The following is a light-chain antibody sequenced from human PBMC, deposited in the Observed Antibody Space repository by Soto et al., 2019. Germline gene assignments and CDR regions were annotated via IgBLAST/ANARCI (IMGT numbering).Light chain of an antibody. CDR2: EGS. Sequence: QSALTQPASVSGSPGQSITISCTGTSSDVGSYNLVSWNQQHPGKAPKLMIYEGSKRPSGVSNRFSGSKSGNTASLTISGLQAEDEADYYCCSYAGSSTSYVFGTGTKLTVL. J-gene: IGLJ1*01. V-gene: IGLV2-23*01. CDR3: CSYAGSSTSYV. CDR1: SSDVGSYNL.